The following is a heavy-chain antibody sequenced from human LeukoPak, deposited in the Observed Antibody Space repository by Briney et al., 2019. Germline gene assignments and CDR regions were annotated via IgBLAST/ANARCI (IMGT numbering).Heavy chain of an antibody. Sequence: PSETLSLTCTVSGGSISSGSYYWSWIRQPAGKGLEWIGRIYTSGSTNYNPSLKSRVTMSVDTSKNQFSLKLSSVTAADTAVYYCARETYYYDSSGYYGAEEYYYYMDVWGKGTTVTISS. V-gene: IGHV4-61*02. CDR3: ARETYYYDSSGYYGAEEYYYYMDV. D-gene: IGHD3-22*01. CDR1: GGSISSGSYY. CDR2: IYTSGST. J-gene: IGHJ6*03.